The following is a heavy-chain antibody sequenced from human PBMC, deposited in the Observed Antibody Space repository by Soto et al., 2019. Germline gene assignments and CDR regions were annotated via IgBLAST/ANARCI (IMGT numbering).Heavy chain of an antibody. V-gene: IGHV1-18*04. Sequence: ASVKVSCKASGYTCTSYGISWVRQAPGQGLEWMGWISAYNGNTNYAQKLQGRVTMTTDTSTGTAYMELRSLRSDDTAVYYCAREPLYDILTGYYGPQPYYGMDVWGQGTTVTVSS. J-gene: IGHJ6*02. CDR2: ISAYNGNT. CDR3: AREPLYDILTGYYGPQPYYGMDV. CDR1: GYTCTSYG. D-gene: IGHD3-9*01.